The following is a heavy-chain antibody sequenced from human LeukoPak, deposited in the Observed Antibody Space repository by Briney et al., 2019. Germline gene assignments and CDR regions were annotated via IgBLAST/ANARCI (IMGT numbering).Heavy chain of an antibody. CDR2: IYTSGST. CDR1: GGSISSYY. D-gene: IGHD2-2*02. J-gene: IGHJ6*03. CDR3: ARVGYCSSTSCHTPYDYYYYMDV. Sequence: PSETLSLTCTVSGGSISSYYWSWIRQPAGKGLEWIGRIYTSGSTNYNPSLKSRVTMSVDTSKNQFSLKLSSVTAADTAVYYCARVGYCSSTSCHTPYDYYYYMDVWGKGTTVTVSS. V-gene: IGHV4-4*07.